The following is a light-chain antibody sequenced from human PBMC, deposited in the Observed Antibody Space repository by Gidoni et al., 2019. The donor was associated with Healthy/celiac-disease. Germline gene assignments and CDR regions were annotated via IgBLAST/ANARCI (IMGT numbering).Light chain of an antibody. Sequence: EIVLTQSPGTLSLSPGERATLSCRASQKPGQAPRLLIYGASSRATGIPDRFSGSGSGTDFTLTISRLEPEDFAVYYCQQYGSSPVTFGGGTKVEIK. CDR1: Q. CDR2: GAS. J-gene: IGKJ4*01. V-gene: IGKV3-20*01. CDR3: QQYGSSPVT.